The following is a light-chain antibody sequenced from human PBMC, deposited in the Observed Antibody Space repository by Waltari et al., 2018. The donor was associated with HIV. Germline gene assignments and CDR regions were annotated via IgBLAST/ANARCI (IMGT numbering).Light chain of an antibody. CDR3: AAWEDSLRGLV. J-gene: IGLJ3*02. Sequence: QSVLTQPPSAFGTPGQRVTISCSGSSSNIGSNYVFWYQQLPGTAPKLVIYRNNQRPSGVPDRFSGSKSGTSASLAISGLRSEDEADYYCAAWEDSLRGLVFGGGTKLTVL. CDR1: SSNIGSNY. V-gene: IGLV1-47*01. CDR2: RNN.